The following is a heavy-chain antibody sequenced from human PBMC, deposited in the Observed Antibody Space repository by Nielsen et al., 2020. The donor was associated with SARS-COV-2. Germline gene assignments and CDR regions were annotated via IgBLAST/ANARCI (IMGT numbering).Heavy chain of an antibody. Sequence: SETLSLTCIVSGDSISSSSYYWGWIRQPPGKGLEWIGNISYSGSTYYNPSPKSRVTISVDTSKNQFSLKLSSVTAADTAIYYCARTHDYSNYDYWGQGTLVTVSS. CDR2: ISYSGST. CDR3: ARTHDYSNYDY. J-gene: IGHJ4*02. CDR1: GDSISSSSYY. V-gene: IGHV4-39*01. D-gene: IGHD4-11*01.